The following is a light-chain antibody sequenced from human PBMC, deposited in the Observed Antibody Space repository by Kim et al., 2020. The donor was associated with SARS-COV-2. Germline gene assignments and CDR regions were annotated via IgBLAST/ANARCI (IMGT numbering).Light chain of an antibody. CDR2: DVS. V-gene: IGLV2-14*03. CDR1: SSDVGGYNY. CDR3: SSYTSSSPYV. J-gene: IGLJ1*01. Sequence: GQSITTPCTGTSSDVGGYNYVSWYQQHPGKAPKLMIYDVSNRPSGVSNRFSGSKSGNTASLTISGFQAEDEADYYCSSYTSSSPYVFGTGTKVTVL.